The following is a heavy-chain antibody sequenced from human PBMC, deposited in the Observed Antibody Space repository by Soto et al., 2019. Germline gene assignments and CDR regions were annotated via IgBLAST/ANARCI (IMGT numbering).Heavy chain of an antibody. D-gene: IGHD2-8*02. CDR2: ISSSGSTI. CDR1: GFTFSSYE. CDR3: ARDIRGILGHYYYGMDV. Sequence: GGSLRLSCAASGFTFSSYEMNWVRQAPGKGLEWVSYISSSGSTIYYADSVKGRFTISRDNAKNSLYLQMNSLRAEDTAVYYCARDIRGILGHYYYGMDVWGQGTTVTVSS. V-gene: IGHV3-48*03. J-gene: IGHJ6*02.